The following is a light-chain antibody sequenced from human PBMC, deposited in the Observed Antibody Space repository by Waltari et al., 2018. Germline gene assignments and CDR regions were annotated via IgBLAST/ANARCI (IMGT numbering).Light chain of an antibody. CDR3: LQDYYFPWT. Sequence: QITQSPPSLSPSVGDNVTITCRASQGVRNDLAWYQQKPGRAPKLLIFAGSTLKRGVPSRFSGSGSETDFTFTINSLQPEDFATYFCLQDYYFPWTFGRGTTVEIK. CDR2: AGS. CDR1: QGVRND. J-gene: IGKJ1*01. V-gene: IGKV1-6*01.